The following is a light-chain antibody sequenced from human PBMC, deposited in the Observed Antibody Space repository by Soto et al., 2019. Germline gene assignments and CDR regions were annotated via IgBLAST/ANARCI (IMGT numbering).Light chain of an antibody. CDR1: QSVSRSY. CDR2: GAS. J-gene: IGKJ5*01. Sequence: EIVFTQSPSTLSLSPGDRATLSCRASQSVSRSYLGWYQQKPGQAPRLLMYGASIRAAGVPDRFSGSGSGTEFTLTISRLEPEDFTVYFCQQRSHWPPITLGQGTRLEIK. V-gene: IGKV3D-20*02. CDR3: QQRSHWPPIT.